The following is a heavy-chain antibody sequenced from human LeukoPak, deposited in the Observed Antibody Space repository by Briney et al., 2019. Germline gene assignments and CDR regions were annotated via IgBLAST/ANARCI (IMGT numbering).Heavy chain of an antibody. Sequence: GGSLRLSCAASGFTFSDYWMHWVRQAPGKGLVWVSRIKNDGGTTNYADSVKGRFTTSRDNAKNTLYLQLDSLRAEDTAIYYCARGIARGSGSTQGYWGQGTLVTVSS. J-gene: IGHJ4*02. D-gene: IGHD3-10*01. V-gene: IGHV3-74*01. CDR3: ARGIARGSGSTQGY. CDR1: GFTFSDYW. CDR2: IKNDGGTT.